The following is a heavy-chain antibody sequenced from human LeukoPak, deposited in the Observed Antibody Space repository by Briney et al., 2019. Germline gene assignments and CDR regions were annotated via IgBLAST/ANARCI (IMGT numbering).Heavy chain of an antibody. D-gene: IGHD2-2*01. V-gene: IGHV3-23*01. J-gene: IGHJ6*03. CDR3: GKSQLLSSYYYYYYMDV. CDR2: ISGSGGST. Sequence: PGGSLRLSCAASGFTFSSYAMSWVRQAPGKGLEWVSAISGSGGSTYYADSVKGRFTISRDNSKNTLYLQMNSLRAEDTAVYYCGKSQLLSSYYYYYYMDVWGKGTTVTVSS. CDR1: GFTFSSYA.